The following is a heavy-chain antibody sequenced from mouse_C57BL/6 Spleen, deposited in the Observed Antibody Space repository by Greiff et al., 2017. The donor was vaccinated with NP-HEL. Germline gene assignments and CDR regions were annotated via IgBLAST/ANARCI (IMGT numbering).Heavy chain of an antibody. V-gene: IGHV1-81*01. CDR1: GYTFTSYG. Sequence: QVQLQQSGAELARPGASVKLSCKASGYTFTSYGISWVKQRTGQGLEWIGEIYPRSGNTYYNEKFKGKATLTADKSSSTAYMELRSLTSEDSAVYFCARDHGSRLAWFAYWGQGTLVTVSA. CDR3: ARDHGSRLAWFAY. CDR2: IYPRSGNT. J-gene: IGHJ3*01. D-gene: IGHD1-1*01.